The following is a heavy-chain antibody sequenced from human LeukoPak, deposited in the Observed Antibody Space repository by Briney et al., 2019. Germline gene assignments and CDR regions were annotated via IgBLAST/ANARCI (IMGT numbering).Heavy chain of an antibody. J-gene: IGHJ4*01. Sequence: GGSLRLSCAASGFTFSSYAMSWVRQGPGKGLEWVSTISGSGGSTYYADSVKGRFTVSRDNSKNTLYLQMNSLRAEDTAVYYCAKDMATAVAGTLFDCWGQGTLVTVSS. CDR3: AKDMATAVAGTLFDC. V-gene: IGHV3-23*01. D-gene: IGHD6-19*01. CDR2: ISGSGGST. CDR1: GFTFSSYA.